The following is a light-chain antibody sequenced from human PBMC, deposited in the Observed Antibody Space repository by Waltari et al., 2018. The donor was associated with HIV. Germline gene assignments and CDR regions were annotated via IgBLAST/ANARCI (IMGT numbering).Light chain of an antibody. CDR1: SSNIGSNY. V-gene: IGLV1-47*01. CDR3: AAWDGRRGV. CDR2: RNN. Sequence: QSVLTQPPSASGTPGQRVTISCSGSSSNIGSNYVYWYQQLPGTAPKLLIYRNNPRPSGVPDRFSGSKSGTSASLAISGLRAEDEADYYCAAWDGRRGVFGTGTKVTVL. J-gene: IGLJ1*01.